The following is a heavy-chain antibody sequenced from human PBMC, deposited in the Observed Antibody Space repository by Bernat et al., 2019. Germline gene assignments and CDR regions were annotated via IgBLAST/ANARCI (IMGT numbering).Heavy chain of an antibody. CDR2: IKSKTDGGTT. Sequence: EVQLVESGGGLVKPGGSLRLSCAASGFTCSNAWMSWVRQAPGKGLEWVGRIKSKTDGGTTDYAAPVKGRFTISRDDSKNTLYLQMNSLKTEDTAVYYCTTGDLAVAGNWDAFDIWGQGTMVTVSS. CDR1: GFTCSNAW. V-gene: IGHV3-15*01. D-gene: IGHD6-19*01. J-gene: IGHJ3*02. CDR3: TTGDLAVAGNWDAFDI.